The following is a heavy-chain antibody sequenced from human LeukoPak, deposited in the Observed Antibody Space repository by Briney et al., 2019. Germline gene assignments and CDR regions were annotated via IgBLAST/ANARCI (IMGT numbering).Heavy chain of an antibody. Sequence: GGSLRLSCAASGFTFDDYAMHWVRRAPGKGLEWVSGISWNSGSIDYADSVKGRFTISRDNAKNSLYLQMNSLRAEDMALYYCAKARDRWDDDFDIWGQGTMVTVSS. CDR3: AKARDRWDDDFDI. D-gene: IGHD1-26*01. CDR2: ISWNSGSI. CDR1: GFTFDDYA. J-gene: IGHJ3*02. V-gene: IGHV3-9*03.